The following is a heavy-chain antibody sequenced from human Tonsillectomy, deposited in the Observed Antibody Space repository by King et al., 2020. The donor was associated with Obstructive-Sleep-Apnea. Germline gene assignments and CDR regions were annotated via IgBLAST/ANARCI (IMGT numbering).Heavy chain of an antibody. V-gene: IGHV1-18*01. CDR3: ARVRRYYYDSSGYYYPFDY. CDR2: ISAYNGNT. J-gene: IGHJ4*02. CDR1: GYTFTNYG. D-gene: IGHD3-22*01. Sequence: QLVQSGAEVKKPGASVKVSCKTSGYTFTNYGISWVRQAPGQGLEWMGWISAYNGNTNYAQKLQGRVTMTTDTSTSTAYMELRSLRSDDTAVYYCARVRRYYYDSSGYYYPFDYWGQGTLVTVSS.